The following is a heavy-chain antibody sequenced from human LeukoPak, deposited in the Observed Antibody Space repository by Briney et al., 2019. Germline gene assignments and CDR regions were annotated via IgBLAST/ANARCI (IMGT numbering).Heavy chain of an antibody. CDR2: ISYDGSNK. J-gene: IGHJ4*02. D-gene: IGHD6-19*01. V-gene: IGHV3-30*04. CDR1: GVTFSSYA. CDR3: ARDGTMYSSGWTGSSFDY. Sequence: GRSLRLSCAASGVTFSSYAMHWVRQAPGKGVEGGAVISYDGSNKYYADSVKGRFTISRDNSKNTLSLQMNSLSAEDTAVYSCARDGTMYSSGWTGSSFDYWGQGTLVTVSS.